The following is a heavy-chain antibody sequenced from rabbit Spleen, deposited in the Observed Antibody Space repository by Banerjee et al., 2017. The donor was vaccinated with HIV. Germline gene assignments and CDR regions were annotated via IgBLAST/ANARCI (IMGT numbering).Heavy chain of an antibody. Sequence: QSLEESGGVLVKPGGTLTLTCRASGFSFSSTYYMCWVRQAPGKGLEWIACIYSGAGNTYYASWARGRVTISKTSSTTVTLKMTSLTAADTATDFGARSGEVGWGGDGDLTGNKLWGPGTLVTVS. J-gene: IGHJ4*01. V-gene: IGHV1S40*01. CDR3: ARSGEVGWGGDGDLTGNKL. D-gene: IGHD4-1*01. CDR1: GFSFSSTYY. CDR2: IYSGAGNT.